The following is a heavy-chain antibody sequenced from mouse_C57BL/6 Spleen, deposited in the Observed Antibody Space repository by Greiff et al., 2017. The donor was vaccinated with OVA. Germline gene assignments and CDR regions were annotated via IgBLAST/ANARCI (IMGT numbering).Heavy chain of an antibody. J-gene: IGHJ4*01. V-gene: IGHV5-17*01. Sequence: EVQRVESGGGLVKPGGSLKLSCAASGFTFSDYGMHWVRQAPEKGLEWVAYISSGSSTIYYADTVKGRFTISRDNAKNTLFLQMTSLRSEDTAMYYCARRERDYAMDYWGQGTSVTVSS. CDR1: GFTFSDYG. CDR2: ISSGSSTI. CDR3: ARRERDYAMDY.